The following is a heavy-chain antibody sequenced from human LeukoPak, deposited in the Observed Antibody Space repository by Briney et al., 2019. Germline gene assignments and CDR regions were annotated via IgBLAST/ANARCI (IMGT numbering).Heavy chain of an antibody. Sequence: PSETLSLTCAVYGVSFSAYFWSWIRQPPGKGLEWIGEINHSGNTNYNPSLKSRVTISIDTSKNQFSLKLSSVTAADTAVYYCAKLGWKEWGQGTLVTVSS. D-gene: IGHD1-1*01. V-gene: IGHV4-34*01. J-gene: IGHJ4*02. CDR1: GVSFSAYF. CDR2: INHSGNT. CDR3: AKLGWKE.